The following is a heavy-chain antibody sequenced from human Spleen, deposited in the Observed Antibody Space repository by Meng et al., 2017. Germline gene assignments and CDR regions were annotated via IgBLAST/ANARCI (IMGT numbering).Heavy chain of an antibody. V-gene: IGHV4-34*01. CDR3: ARTWIQLWSRVAFDI. CDR2: INHSGST. J-gene: IGHJ3*02. D-gene: IGHD5-18*01. Sequence: ESLKISCAVYGGSFSGYYWSWIRQPPGKGLEWIGEINHSGSTNYNPSLKSRVTISVDTSKNQFSLKLSSVTAADTAVNYCARTWIQLWSRVAFDIWGQGTMVTVSS. CDR1: GGSFSGYY.